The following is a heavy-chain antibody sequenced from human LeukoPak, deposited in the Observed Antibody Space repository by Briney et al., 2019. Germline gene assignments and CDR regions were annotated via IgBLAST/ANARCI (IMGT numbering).Heavy chain of an antibody. D-gene: IGHD3-10*01. CDR2: IYYSGST. CDR3: ARSYGSGSYGPRPPYYYYYMDV. Sequence: SSETLSLTCAVSGGSLSGYYWTWIRQPPGKGLEWIGYIYYSGSTYYNPSLKSRVTISVDTSKNQFSLKLSSVTAADTAVYYCARSYGSGSYGPRPPYYYYYMDVWGKGTTVTVSS. V-gene: IGHV4-59*12. J-gene: IGHJ6*03. CDR1: GGSLSGYY.